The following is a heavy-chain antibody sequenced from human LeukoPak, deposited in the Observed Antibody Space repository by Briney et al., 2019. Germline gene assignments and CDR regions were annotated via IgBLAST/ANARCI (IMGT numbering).Heavy chain of an antibody. V-gene: IGHV4-39*07. D-gene: IGHD6-13*01. J-gene: IGHJ4*02. CDR2: IHYSGST. Sequence: PSETLSLTCTVSGGSISNSAYHWGWIRQPPGKGLEWIGSIHYSGSTYYKPSLKSRVTISLDTSKNQFSLKLSSVTAADTAVYYCARAYSPPQWSPFDYWGQGTLVTVSS. CDR1: GGSISNSAYH. CDR3: ARAYSPPQWSPFDY.